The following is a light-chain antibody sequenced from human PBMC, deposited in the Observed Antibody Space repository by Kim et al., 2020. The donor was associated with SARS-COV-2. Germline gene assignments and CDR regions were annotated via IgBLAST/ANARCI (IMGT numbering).Light chain of an antibody. J-gene: IGKJ2*01. Sequence: IQLTQFPLSLSAFVGDRVTITCRAGQGIDNALAWYQQKPGKPPRLLIFDASSLQSGVPSRFSGSGSGTDFTLTISSLQPEAFASYYCQQFRSFPRTFGQGTKLEI. CDR3: QQFRSFPRT. CDR1: QGIDNA. CDR2: DAS. V-gene: IGKV1-13*02.